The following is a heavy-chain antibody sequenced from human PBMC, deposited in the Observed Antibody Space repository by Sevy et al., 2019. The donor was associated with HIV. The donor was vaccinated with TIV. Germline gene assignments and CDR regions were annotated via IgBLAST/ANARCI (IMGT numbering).Heavy chain of an antibody. J-gene: IGHJ4*02. D-gene: IGHD3-10*01. CDR2: IYYSGGT. Sequence: SETLSLTCIVSGGSISGYYWGWIRQPPGKELEWIGDIYYSGGTNYNPSLKSRLTISVDRPKNQFSLRLTSVTAADTAVYYCARYAGSGTFFDFWGQGTLVTVSS. CDR1: GGSISGYY. CDR3: ARYAGSGTFFDF. V-gene: IGHV4-59*13.